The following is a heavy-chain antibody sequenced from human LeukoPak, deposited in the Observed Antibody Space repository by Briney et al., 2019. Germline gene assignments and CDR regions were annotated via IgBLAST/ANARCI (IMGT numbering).Heavy chain of an antibody. Sequence: GGSLRLSCAASGFTFSSYSMNWVRQAPGKGLEWVSSISSSSSYIYYADSVKGRFTISRDNAKNSLYLQMNSLRAEDTAVYYCARVQGIAVAGRTYSAFDIWGQGTMVTVSS. V-gene: IGHV3-21*01. CDR3: ARVQGIAVAGRTYSAFDI. CDR1: GFTFSSYS. J-gene: IGHJ3*02. D-gene: IGHD6-19*01. CDR2: ISSSSSYI.